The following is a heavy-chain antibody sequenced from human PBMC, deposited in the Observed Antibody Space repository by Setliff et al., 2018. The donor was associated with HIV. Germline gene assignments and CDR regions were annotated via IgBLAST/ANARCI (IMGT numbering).Heavy chain of an antibody. CDR2: IANDGST. V-gene: IGHV4-59*08. J-gene: IGHJ4*02. CDR1: GDSISRYY. Sequence: SETLSLTCNVAGDSISRYYWSWIRQPPGKGLEWIGYIANDGSTNYNPPLKSRLSISVDTSKNQVSLKLTSVTAADTAVYYCTRHLPRYYGSGVSYYFDYWGQGTLVTVSS. D-gene: IGHD3-10*01. CDR3: TRHLPRYYGSGVSYYFDY.